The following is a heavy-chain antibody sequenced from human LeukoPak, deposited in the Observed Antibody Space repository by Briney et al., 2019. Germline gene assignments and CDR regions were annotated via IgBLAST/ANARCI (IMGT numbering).Heavy chain of an antibody. Sequence: ASVKVSFKASGYSFTGYYLNWLRQAPGQRGEWMGWISPNSDATNYAQKFQGRITMTWDTAISTASMELTRLRSDDTAVYFCARHRTSTDPFDVWGQGTTVTVSS. CDR1: GYSFTGYY. CDR2: ISPNSDAT. D-gene: IGHD2-2*01. CDR3: ARHRTSTDPFDV. J-gene: IGHJ3*01. V-gene: IGHV1-2*02.